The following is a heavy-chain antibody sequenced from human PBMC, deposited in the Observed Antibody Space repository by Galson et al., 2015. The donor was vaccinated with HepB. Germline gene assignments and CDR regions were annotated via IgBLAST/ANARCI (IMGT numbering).Heavy chain of an antibody. Sequence: QSGAEVKKPGESLKISCQCSGYSFTNYRIGWVRQMPGKGLEWMGIIYPGGSHTTYSPSFQDYVTISADKSTSTAYLQWSSLRASDTAMYYCARHTLNWGKYFYVMDVWGQGTTVTVSS. V-gene: IGHV5-51*01. CDR3: ARHTLNWGKYFYVMDV. D-gene: IGHD7-27*01. CDR1: GYSFTNYR. J-gene: IGHJ6*02. CDR2: IYPGGSHT.